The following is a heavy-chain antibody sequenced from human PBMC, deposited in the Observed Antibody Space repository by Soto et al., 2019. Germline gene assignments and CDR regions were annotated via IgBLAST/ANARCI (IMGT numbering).Heavy chain of an antibody. V-gene: IGHV3-30*18. CDR2: ISYDGSNK. Sequence: GGSLRLSCAASGFTFSSYGMHWVRQAPGKGLEWVAVISYDGSNKYYADSVKGRFTISRDNSKNTLYLQMNSLRAEDTAVYYCAKALTIFLAFDLWGQGTMVTVSS. J-gene: IGHJ3*01. CDR3: AKALTIFLAFDL. CDR1: GFTFSSYG. D-gene: IGHD3-3*01.